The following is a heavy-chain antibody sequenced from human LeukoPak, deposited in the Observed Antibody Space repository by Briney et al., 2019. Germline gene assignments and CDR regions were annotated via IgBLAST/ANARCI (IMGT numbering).Heavy chain of an antibody. D-gene: IGHD6-19*01. CDR1: GFTFSSYG. CDR2: ISYDGSNK. CDR3: AVGQWPWPMAE. V-gene: IGHV3-30*03. Sequence: PGGSLRLSCAASGFTFSSYGMHWVRQAPGKGLEWVAVISYDGSNKYYADSVKGRFTISRDNSKNTLYLQMNSQRAEDTAVYYCAVGQWPWPMAEWGQGTLVTVSS. J-gene: IGHJ4*02.